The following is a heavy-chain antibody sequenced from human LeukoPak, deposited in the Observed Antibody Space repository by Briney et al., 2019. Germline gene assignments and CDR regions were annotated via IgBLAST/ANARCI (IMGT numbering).Heavy chain of an antibody. CDR2: TGHTADR. V-gene: IGHV3-13*03. Sequence: GGSLRLSCAACGFTFSTDAMHWVRQGNGEGLESVSPTGHTADRYYPDSLKGQFTISRENVKSSLSLQMNSLRAGDTAVYSLSYDGSALLYFDYWGQGTLVTVSS. CDR1: GFTFSTDA. J-gene: IGHJ4*02. D-gene: IGHD3-22*01. CDR3: SYDGSALLYFDY.